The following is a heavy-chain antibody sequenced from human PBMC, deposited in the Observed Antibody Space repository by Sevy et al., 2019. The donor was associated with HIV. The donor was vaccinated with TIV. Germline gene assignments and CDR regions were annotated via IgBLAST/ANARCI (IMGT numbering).Heavy chain of an antibody. CDR2: FGPEDDET. J-gene: IGHJ4*02. CDR3: ATTKDYYESSGDPFDY. Sequence: ASVKVSCKVSGYTLRQLSMHWVRLAPGKGLEWMGSFGPEDDETICAQKFQDRVTMTEDTSTNTGYMELSSLRSEDTAVYYCATTKDYYESSGDPFDYWGQGTLATVSS. V-gene: IGHV1-24*01. D-gene: IGHD3-22*01. CDR1: GYTLRQLS.